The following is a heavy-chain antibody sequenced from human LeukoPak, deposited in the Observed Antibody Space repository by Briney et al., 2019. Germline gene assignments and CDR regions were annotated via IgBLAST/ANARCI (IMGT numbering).Heavy chain of an antibody. Sequence: PSETLSLTCTVSGYSINSGYYWTWIRQPPGKGLEWIGYIYHSGSTNYNPSLKSRVTMSVDTSKNQFSLKLSSVTAADTAVYYCSRERYVYCGGDCYYFDYWGQGTLITVSS. CDR3: SRERYVYCGGDCYYFDY. V-gene: IGHV4-38-2*02. CDR2: IYHSGST. CDR1: GYSINSGYY. J-gene: IGHJ4*02. D-gene: IGHD2-21*02.